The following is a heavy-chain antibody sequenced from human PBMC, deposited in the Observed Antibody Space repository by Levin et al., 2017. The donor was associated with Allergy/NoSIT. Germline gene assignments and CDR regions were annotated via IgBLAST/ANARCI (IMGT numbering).Heavy chain of an antibody. CDR3: ALMVRGVRRYFDY. Sequence: GESLKISCAASGFTVSSNYMSWVRQAPGKGLEWVSVIYSGGSTYYADSVKGRFTISRDNSKNTLYLQMNSLRAEDTAVYYCALMVRGVRRYFDYWGQGTLVTVSS. J-gene: IGHJ4*02. CDR2: IYSGGST. V-gene: IGHV3-66*02. CDR1: GFTVSSNY. D-gene: IGHD3-10*01.